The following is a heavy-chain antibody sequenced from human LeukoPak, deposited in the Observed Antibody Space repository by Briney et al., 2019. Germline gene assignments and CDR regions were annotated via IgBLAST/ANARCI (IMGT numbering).Heavy chain of an antibody. V-gene: IGHV4-59*01. J-gene: IGHJ4*02. D-gene: IGHD3-3*01. CDR1: IGSISRYY. Sequence: PSETLSLTCSVSIGSISRYYWSWIRQPPGTGLEWIGYIYYSGSTNYNPSLKSRVTISVDTSKNQFSLKLSSVTAADTAVYYCARVLRVSYFDYWGQGTLVTVSS. CDR2: IYYSGST. CDR3: ARVLRVSYFDY.